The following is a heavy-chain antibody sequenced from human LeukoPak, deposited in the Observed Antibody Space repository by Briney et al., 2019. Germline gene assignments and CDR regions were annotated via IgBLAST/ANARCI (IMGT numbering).Heavy chain of an antibody. CDR2: IYYSGST. V-gene: IGHV4-59*01. CDR1: GGSISSYY. Sequence: SETLSLTCTVSGGSISSYYWSWIRQPPGKGLEWIGYIYYSGSTNYNPSLKSRVTISVDTSKNQFSLKLSSVTAADTAVYYCAREKKFYFDYWGQGTLVTVSS. CDR3: AREKKFYFDY. J-gene: IGHJ4*02.